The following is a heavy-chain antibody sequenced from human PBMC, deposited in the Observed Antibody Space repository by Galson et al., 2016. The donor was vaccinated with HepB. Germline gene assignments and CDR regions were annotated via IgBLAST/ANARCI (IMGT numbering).Heavy chain of an antibody. Sequence: SLRLSCAASGFTFSNAWMSWVRQAPGKGLEWVAVIWYDESNEYYADSVKGRFTITRDNSKNTVYLHMSSLRLEDTAVYYCARDQERQLWLPYLDYWGQGTLVTVSS. J-gene: IGHJ4*02. CDR2: IWYDESNE. CDR1: GFTFSNAW. D-gene: IGHD2-21*01. CDR3: ARDQERQLWLPYLDY. V-gene: IGHV3-33*08.